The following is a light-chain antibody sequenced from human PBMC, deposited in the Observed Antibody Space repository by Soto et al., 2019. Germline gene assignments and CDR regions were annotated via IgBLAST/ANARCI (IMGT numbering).Light chain of an antibody. Sequence: DSQMTQSPSSLSASVGDRVSITCRASQGISNHLAWYQQKPGKVPKLLIYAASTLQSGVPSRFSGSGSGTDFTLSISRLEPEDFAVYWCQHYGNSPTFGQGTKV. CDR3: QHYGNSPT. CDR1: QGISNH. V-gene: IGKV1-27*01. CDR2: AAS. J-gene: IGKJ1*01.